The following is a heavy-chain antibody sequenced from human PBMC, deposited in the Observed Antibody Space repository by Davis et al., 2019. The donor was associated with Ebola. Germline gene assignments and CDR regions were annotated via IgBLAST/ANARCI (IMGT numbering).Heavy chain of an antibody. V-gene: IGHV3-53*01. CDR1: GFTVSSNY. CDR2: IYSGGST. D-gene: IGHD3-10*01. CDR3: AKERGDN. J-gene: IGHJ4*02. Sequence: GESLKISCAASGFTVSSNYMSWVRQAPGKGLEWVSIIYSGGSTYYADSVKGRFTISTDNSKNTLYLQMNSLRAEDTAVYYCAKERGDNWGQGTLVTVSS.